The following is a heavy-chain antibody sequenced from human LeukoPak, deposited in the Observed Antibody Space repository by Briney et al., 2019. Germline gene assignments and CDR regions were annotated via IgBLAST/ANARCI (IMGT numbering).Heavy chain of an antibody. J-gene: IGHJ1*01. CDR2: IYPGDSDT. Sequence: GESLKISCKGSGDNFATYWIAWVRQMPGKGLEWMGIIYPGDSDTRYSPSFQGQVTISADKSISTAYLQWSSLKASDTAMYYCARGEDTAMWFQHWGQGTLVTVSS. CDR1: GDNFATYW. V-gene: IGHV5-51*01. D-gene: IGHD5-18*01. CDR3: ARGEDTAMWFQH.